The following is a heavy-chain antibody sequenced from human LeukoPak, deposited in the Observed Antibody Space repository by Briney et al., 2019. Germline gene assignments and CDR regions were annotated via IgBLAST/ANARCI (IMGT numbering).Heavy chain of an antibody. CDR2: VGGGGQRT. CDR1: GLSFGAHA. D-gene: IGHD3-22*01. Sequence: GGSLRLSCAASGLSFGAHAMHWVRQAPGMDLEWVSGVGGGGQRTHYADSVKGRFTISRGNSKNTLYLQMNSLRAEDTAIYYRAKDRGYYVDTGTINFWGQGTLVTVSS. V-gene: IGHV3-23*01. J-gene: IGHJ4*02. CDR3: AKDRGYYVDTGTINF.